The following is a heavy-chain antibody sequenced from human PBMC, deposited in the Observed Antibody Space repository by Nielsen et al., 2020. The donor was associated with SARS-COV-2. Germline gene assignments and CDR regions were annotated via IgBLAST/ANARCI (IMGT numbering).Heavy chain of an antibody. CDR2: FDPGDAET. CDR1: GYTLSELS. CDR3: ATSLVAAIFGVLDY. V-gene: IGHV1-24*01. Sequence: ASVKVSCKVSGYTLSELSIHWVRQAPGKGLEWMGGFDPGDAETVYAQKLQGRITMTGDTSADTAYMDLSSLRTEDTAVYYCATSLVAAIFGVLDYWGPGTLVTVSS. J-gene: IGHJ4*02. D-gene: IGHD3-3*01.